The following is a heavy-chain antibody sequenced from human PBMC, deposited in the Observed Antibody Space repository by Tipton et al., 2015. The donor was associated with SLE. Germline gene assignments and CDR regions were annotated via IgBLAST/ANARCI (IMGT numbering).Heavy chain of an antibody. J-gene: IGHJ3*02. Sequence: TLSLTCTVSGGSISRGTYYWSWIRQPAGKGLESIGRFYTNGRPTSNPSLKSRVTILIDTSENKFSLNLKSVTAADTAVYYCARARYWGAVGHPDGSDIWGQGTLVTVSS. CDR3: ARARYWGAVGHPDGSDI. CDR2: FYTNGRP. V-gene: IGHV4-61*02. CDR1: GGSISRGTYY. D-gene: IGHD2-21*01.